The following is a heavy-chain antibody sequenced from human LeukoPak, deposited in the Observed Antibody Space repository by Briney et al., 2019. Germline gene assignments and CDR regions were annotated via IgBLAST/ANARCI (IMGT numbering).Heavy chain of an antibody. D-gene: IGHD2-15*01. Sequence: PGGSLRLSCAASGFIVSSHYMSWVRQAPGKGLEWVSVIYSGGSIYYADSVKGRFTISRDESKNTLCLQMNSLRAEDTAVYYCARDFPSGPGRTLDYWGQGTLVTVSS. J-gene: IGHJ4*02. V-gene: IGHV3-53*01. CDR1: GFIVSSHY. CDR2: IYSGGSI. CDR3: ARDFPSGPGRTLDY.